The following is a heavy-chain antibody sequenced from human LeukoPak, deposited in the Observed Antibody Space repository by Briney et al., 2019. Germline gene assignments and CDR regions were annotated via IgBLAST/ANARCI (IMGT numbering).Heavy chain of an antibody. J-gene: IGHJ4*02. Sequence: GASVKVSCKASGYTFTSYYMHWVRQAPGQGPEWMGIINPSGGSTSYAQKFQGRVTMTRNTSISTAYMELSSLRSEDTAVYYCARKNYDYVWGSYRQGYFDYWGQGTLVTVSS. CDR3: ARKNYDYVWGSYRQGYFDY. CDR1: GYTFTSYY. D-gene: IGHD3-16*02. CDR2: INPSGGST. V-gene: IGHV1-46*01.